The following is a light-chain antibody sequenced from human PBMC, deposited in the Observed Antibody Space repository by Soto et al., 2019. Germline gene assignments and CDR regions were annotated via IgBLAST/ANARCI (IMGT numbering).Light chain of an antibody. CDR1: GSDVGGYNY. CDR2: DVS. V-gene: IGLV2-14*01. J-gene: IGLJ1*01. CDR3: SSYTSSSTLDV. Sequence: QSALTQPASVSGSPGQSITISCTGTGSDVGGYNYVSWYQQHPGKAPKLMIYDVSNRPSGVSNRFSGSKSGNTASLTISGLQAEDEPDYYCSSYTSSSTLDVFGTGTKVTVL.